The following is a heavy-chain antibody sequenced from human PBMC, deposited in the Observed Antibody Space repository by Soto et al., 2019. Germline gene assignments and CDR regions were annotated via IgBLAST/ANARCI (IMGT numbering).Heavy chain of an antibody. J-gene: IGHJ6*02. D-gene: IGHD4-4*01. CDR1: GSVYA. V-gene: IGHV1-69*01. CDR2: LIPVFDTP. CDR3: ASTPVTGRYSYYGMDA. Sequence: QVQPVQSGSAVKKPGSSVRVSGKTGSVYAVIWVRQAPGQWLEWMGGLIPVFDTPSYAQKFQGRVTITADEATRTAYMELSSLRSEATALYHCASTPVTGRYSYYGMDAWDQGIAVTVSS.